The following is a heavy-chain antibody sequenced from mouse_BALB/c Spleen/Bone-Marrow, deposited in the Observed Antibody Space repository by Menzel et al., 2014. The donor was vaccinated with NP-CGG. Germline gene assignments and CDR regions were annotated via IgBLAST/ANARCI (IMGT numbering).Heavy chain of an antibody. CDR3: KRSLGRFAY. CDR2: IXPGDGVI. J-gene: IGHJ3*01. V-gene: IGHV1S53*02. Sequence: QVQLQQSDAELVKPGASVKISCKASGYTFTDHAIHWVKQKPEQGLEWIGYIXPGDGVIKYNEKFKGKAILTADKSSSTAYMQLNSLTSEDSAVYFCKRSLGRFAYWGQGTLVTVSA. D-gene: IGHD4-1*01. CDR1: GYTFTDHA.